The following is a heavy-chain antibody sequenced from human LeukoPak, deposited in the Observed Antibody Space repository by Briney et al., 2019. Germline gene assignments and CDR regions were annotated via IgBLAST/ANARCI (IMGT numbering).Heavy chain of an antibody. CDR3: ASEGRTYYYGSGSYRDDAFDI. Sequence: ASVKVSCKVSGYTLTELSMHWVRQAPGKGLEWMGGFDPEDGETIYAQKFQGRVTMTEDTSTDTAYMELSSLRSEDTAVYYCASEGRTYYYGSGSYRDDAFDIWGQGTMVTVSS. J-gene: IGHJ3*02. D-gene: IGHD3-10*01. V-gene: IGHV1-24*01. CDR1: GYTLTELS. CDR2: FDPEDGET.